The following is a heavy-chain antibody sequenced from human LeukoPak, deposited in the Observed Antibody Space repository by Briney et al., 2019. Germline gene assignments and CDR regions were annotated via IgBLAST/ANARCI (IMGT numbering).Heavy chain of an antibody. CDR1: GYSFTSYW. V-gene: IGHV5-51*01. Sequence: GESLKISCKGSGYSFTSYWIGWVCQMPGKGLEWMGIIYPGDSDTRYSPSFQGQVTISADKSISTAYLQWSSLKASDTAMYYCARRITMVRGVIRWFDYWGQGTLVTVSS. CDR2: IYPGDSDT. J-gene: IGHJ4*02. D-gene: IGHD3-10*01. CDR3: ARRITMVRGVIRWFDY.